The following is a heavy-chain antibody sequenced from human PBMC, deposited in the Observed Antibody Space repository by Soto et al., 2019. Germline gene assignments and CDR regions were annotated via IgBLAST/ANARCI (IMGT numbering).Heavy chain of an antibody. CDR1: GYSFTSYW. J-gene: IGHJ6*02. Sequence: GESLKISCKGSGYSFTSYWIGWVRQMPGKGLEWMGIIYPGDSDIRYSPSLQGQVTISTDTSISTAYLQWTSLKASDTAMYYCARSRRGAYSSGWYSPSGYYNYGIDVWGQGTKVTVSS. D-gene: IGHD6-19*01. V-gene: IGHV5-51*01. CDR2: IYPGDSDI. CDR3: ARSRRGAYSSGWYSPSGYYNYGIDV.